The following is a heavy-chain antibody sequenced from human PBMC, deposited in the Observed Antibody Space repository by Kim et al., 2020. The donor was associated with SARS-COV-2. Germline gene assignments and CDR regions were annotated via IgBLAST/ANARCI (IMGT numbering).Heavy chain of an antibody. V-gene: IGHV3-74*01. J-gene: IGHJ4*02. D-gene: IGHD4-17*01. Sequence: TSYPESVKGRFTTSRDNAKNTLYLQMNSLRAEDTAVYYCARVNGDYCFDYWGQGTLVTVSS. CDR2: T. CDR3: ARVNGDYCFDY.